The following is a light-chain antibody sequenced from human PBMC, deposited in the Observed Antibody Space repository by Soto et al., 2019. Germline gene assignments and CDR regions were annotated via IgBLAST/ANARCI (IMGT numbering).Light chain of an antibody. J-gene: IGLJ2*01. V-gene: IGLV1-44*01. CDR3: STWDDSLNGPL. Sequence: QAVVTQLPSASGTPGQRVTISCSGGSSNIGGNTVNWYQQLPGAAPKLIIFSNSQRPSGVPDRFSGSKSGTSASLAIGGLQSEDEAEYYCSTWDDSLNGPLFGGGTKLTVL. CDR1: SSNIGGNT. CDR2: SNS.